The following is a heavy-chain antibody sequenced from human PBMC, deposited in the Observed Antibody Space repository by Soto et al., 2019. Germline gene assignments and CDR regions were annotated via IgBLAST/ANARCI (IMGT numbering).Heavy chain of an antibody. Sequence: SQTLSLTCAITGDSVSSNSAGWSWVRQSPSRGLEWLGRTYYRSKWYYEYAVSVRGRITTNPDTSKNQYSLQLNSVTPEDTAVYSCARGEQYSGRIFDYWGQGTLVTVSS. CDR2: TYYRSKWYY. J-gene: IGHJ4*01. D-gene: IGHD1-26*01. CDR3: ARGEQYSGRIFDY. V-gene: IGHV6-1*01. CDR1: GDSVSSNSAG.